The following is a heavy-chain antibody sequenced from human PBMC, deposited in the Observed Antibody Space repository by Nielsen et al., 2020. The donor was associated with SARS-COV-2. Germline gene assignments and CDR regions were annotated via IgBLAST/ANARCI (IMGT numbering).Heavy chain of an antibody. Sequence: ASVKVSCKASGYTFTSYAMHWVRQAPGQRLERMGWINAGNGNTKYSQKFQGRVTITRDTSASTAYMELSSLRSEDTAVYYCARDLVVGATTWYYMDVWGKGTTVTVSS. J-gene: IGHJ6*03. CDR3: ARDLVVGATTWYYMDV. CDR1: GYTFTSYA. V-gene: IGHV1-3*01. D-gene: IGHD1-26*01. CDR2: INAGNGNT.